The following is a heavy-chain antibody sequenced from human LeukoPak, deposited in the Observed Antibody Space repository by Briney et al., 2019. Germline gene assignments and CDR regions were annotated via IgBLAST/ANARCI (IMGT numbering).Heavy chain of an antibody. V-gene: IGHV3-30*02. CDR3: AKGPGGSSGYYFDY. J-gene: IGHJ4*02. CDR1: GFTFSSYG. Sequence: GSLRLSCAASGFTFSSYGMHWVRQAPGKGLDWVAFIRYDGNNKYYADSVKGRFTISRDNSKNTLYLQMNSLRAEDTAVYYCAKGPGGSSGYYFDYWGQGTLVTVSS. CDR2: IRYDGNNK. D-gene: IGHD6-13*01.